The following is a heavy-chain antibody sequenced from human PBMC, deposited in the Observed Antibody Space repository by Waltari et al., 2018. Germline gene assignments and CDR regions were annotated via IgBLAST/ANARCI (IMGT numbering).Heavy chain of an antibody. J-gene: IGHJ6*02. V-gene: IGHV4-59*07. CDR3: ARGNGVRGVIINQPYYYYGMDV. CDR2: IYYSGST. D-gene: IGHD3-10*01. Sequence: QVQLQESGPGLVKPSDTLSLTCTVSGGSISSYYWILIRQPPGKGMEWTGYIYYSGSTNYNPSLKSRVTISVDTSKNQFSLKLSSVTAADTAVYYCARGNGVRGVIINQPYYYYGMDVWGQGTTVTVSS. CDR1: GGSISSYY.